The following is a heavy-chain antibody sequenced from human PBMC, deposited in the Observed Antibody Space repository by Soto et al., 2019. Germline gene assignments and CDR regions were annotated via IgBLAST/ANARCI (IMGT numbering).Heavy chain of an antibody. Sequence: QITLKESGPTLVKPTQTLTLTCTFSGFSLSADGVGVGWIRQPPGKALKGLALIYWDEDQRYSPSLKTRLTITKDTSKNQVVLTMTNMDPVDTATYYCAHAYGGTSWPNDVFDVWGQGTVVTVSS. CDR3: AHAYGGTSWPNDVFDV. D-gene: IGHD2-2*01. J-gene: IGHJ3*01. V-gene: IGHV2-5*02. CDR2: IYWDEDQ. CDR1: GFSLSADGVG.